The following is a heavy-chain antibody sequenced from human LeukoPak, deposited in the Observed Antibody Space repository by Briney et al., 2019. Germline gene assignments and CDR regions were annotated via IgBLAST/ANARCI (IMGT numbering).Heavy chain of an antibody. CDR3: ARDAWLSFDY. J-gene: IGHJ4*02. V-gene: IGHV3-21*01. CDR1: GFPFSSYS. CDR2: ITSSSSYI. D-gene: IGHD3-22*01. Sequence: GASLKISCAASGFPFSSYSMNGVRPAPGKGLEWGASITSSSSYIYYPDSVKGRFTISRDKAKNSLYLQMNSLRAEDTAVYYCARDAWLSFDYWGQGTVVTVSS.